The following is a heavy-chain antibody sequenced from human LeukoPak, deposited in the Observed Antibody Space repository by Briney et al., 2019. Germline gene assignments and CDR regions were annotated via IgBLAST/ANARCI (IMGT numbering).Heavy chain of an antibody. D-gene: IGHD2-2*01. CDR1: GFTFSSYA. J-gene: IGHJ4*02. Sequence: GRSLRLSCAASGFTFSSYAMHWDRQAPGKGLEWVAVISSDGNNKYYADSVKGRFTISRDNSKNTLYLQMNSLRAEDTAVYYCARDEYLWVVIQLGLFDYWGRGTLVTVSS. CDR2: ISSDGNNK. V-gene: IGHV3-30-3*01. CDR3: ARDEYLWVVIQLGLFDY.